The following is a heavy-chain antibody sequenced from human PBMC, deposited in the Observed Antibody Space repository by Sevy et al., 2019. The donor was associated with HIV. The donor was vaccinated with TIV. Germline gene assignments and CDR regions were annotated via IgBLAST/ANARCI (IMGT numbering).Heavy chain of an antibody. V-gene: IGHV3-7*01. CDR1: GFSFSSYW. J-gene: IGHJ4*02. CDR3: VKNLYYESHDY. CDR2: IKQDGSEK. Sequence: GGSLRLSCAASGFSFSSYWMTWVRQAPGKGLEWVAYIKQDGSEKYYVDSVKGRFTISRDNAKNSLYLQMNSLRAEDTAVYYCVKNLYYESHDYWGQGTLVTVSS. D-gene: IGHD3-16*01.